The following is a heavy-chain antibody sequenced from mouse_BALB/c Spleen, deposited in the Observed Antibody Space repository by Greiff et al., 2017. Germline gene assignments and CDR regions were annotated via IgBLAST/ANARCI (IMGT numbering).Heavy chain of an antibody. CDR1: GFSLSRYS. CDR2: IWGGGST. Sequence: VMLVESGPGLVAPSQSLSITCTVSGFSLSRYSVHWVRKPPGKGLEWLGMIWGGGSTDYNSALKSRLSISKDNSKSQVFLKMNSLQTDDTAMYYCARGGNYYGSSYVDWFAYWGQGTLVTVSA. J-gene: IGHJ3*01. V-gene: IGHV2-6-4*01. CDR3: ARGGNYYGSSYVDWFAY. D-gene: IGHD1-1*01.